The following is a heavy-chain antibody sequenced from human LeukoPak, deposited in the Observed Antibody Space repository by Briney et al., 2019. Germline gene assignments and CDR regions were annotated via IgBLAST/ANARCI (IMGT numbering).Heavy chain of an antibody. CDR3: AKEVGYGSPYFDY. CDR2: ISFDESSE. J-gene: IGHJ4*02. D-gene: IGHD5-12*01. Sequence: GGSLRLSCAASGFTFSNYGMHWVRQAPGKGLEWVALISFDESSEYYADSVKGRFSISRDNSKNTLYLQMNNARVDDTAVYYCAKEVGYGSPYFDYWGQGTLVTVSS. CDR1: GFTFSNYG. V-gene: IGHV3-30*18.